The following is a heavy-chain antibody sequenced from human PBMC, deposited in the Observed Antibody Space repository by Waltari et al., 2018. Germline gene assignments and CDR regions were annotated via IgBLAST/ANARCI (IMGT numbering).Heavy chain of an antibody. D-gene: IGHD3-3*02. V-gene: IGHV3-23*02. CDR2: IRYEGLTF. J-gene: IGHJ5*02. CDR3: ARDWRRSLEFFDWLLFALDL. CDR1: GFTFSHHA. Sequence: VPLFESGGGLVQPGGSLILSCAACGFTFSHHASTLVPPCPGRGVEWVAAIRYEGLTFYPGDSGRDRFTIPRDNPRNTLYLEMNSRRAEDSAVYFCARDWRRSLEFFDWLLFALDLWGQGTLVAVSS.